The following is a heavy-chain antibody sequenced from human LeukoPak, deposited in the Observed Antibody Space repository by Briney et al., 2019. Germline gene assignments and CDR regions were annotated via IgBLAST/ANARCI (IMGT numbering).Heavy chain of an antibody. J-gene: IGHJ4*02. CDR1: GFTFSSYG. CDR2: ISGSGGST. CDR3: AKDPKRREVRGVLFDY. V-gene: IGHV3-23*01. D-gene: IGHD3-10*01. Sequence: AGGSLRLSCAASGFTFSSYGMSWVRQAPGKGLEWVSAISGSGGSTYYADSVKGRFTISRDNSKNTLYLQMNSLRAEDTAVYYCAKDPKRREVRGVLFDYWGQGTLVTVSS.